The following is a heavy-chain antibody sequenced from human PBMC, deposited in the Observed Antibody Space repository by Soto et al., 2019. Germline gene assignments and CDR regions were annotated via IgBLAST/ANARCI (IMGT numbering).Heavy chain of an antibody. CDR3: AKLSCTSSTCYFPGWFDP. CDR2: VYYSGSS. V-gene: IGHV4-31*03. Sequence: LSLTCTVSGDSISGGASFWSWIRQPPRKGLEWIANVYYSGSSYYNPSLKSRLTISVDTTKNQFSLQLKSMTAADTAVYYCAKLSCTSSTCYFPGWFDPWGQGTLVTVSS. CDR1: GDSISGGASF. J-gene: IGHJ5*02. D-gene: IGHD2-2*01.